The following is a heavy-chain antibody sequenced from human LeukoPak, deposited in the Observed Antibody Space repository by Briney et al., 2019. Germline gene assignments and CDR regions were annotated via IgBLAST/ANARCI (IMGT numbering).Heavy chain of an antibody. V-gene: IGHV3-23*01. CDR3: AKVANSRSPYYFDF. D-gene: IGHD1-26*01. J-gene: IGHJ4*02. CDR2: ITTGGNT. CDR1: GFTFSSYA. Sequence: GGSLRLSCAASGFTFSSYAINWVRQAPGKGLEWVSSITTGGNTYYADSVKGRFTISSDNSKNTLYLQMNSLRAEDTAVYYCAKVANSRSPYYFDFWGQGTLVTVSS.